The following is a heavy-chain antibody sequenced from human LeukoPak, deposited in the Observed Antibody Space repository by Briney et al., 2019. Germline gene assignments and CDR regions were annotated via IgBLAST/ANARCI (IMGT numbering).Heavy chain of an antibody. V-gene: IGHV3-30*04. D-gene: IGHD3-10*01. CDR3: ARDFYFGSGDAFDI. CDR2: ISNDGRND. J-gene: IGHJ3*02. Sequence: GGSLRLSCAASGLGFSSHAMLWVRQAPGEGLEWVAAISNDGRNDFYTDSVKGRFTISRDNSWNTLYLQMNSLRVEDTAVYFCARDFYFGSGDAFDIWGQGTMVTVSS. CDR1: GLGFSSHA.